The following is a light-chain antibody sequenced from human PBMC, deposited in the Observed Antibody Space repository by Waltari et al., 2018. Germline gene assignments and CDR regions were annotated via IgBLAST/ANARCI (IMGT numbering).Light chain of an antibody. Sequence: QSALPQPASVSGSPGQSITISCTGPSSDVGGYNYVSWYQQHPGKAPKLMIYDVSKRPSGVSNRFSGSKSGNTASLTISGLQAEDEADYYCSSYTSSSTPYVFGTGTKVTVL. V-gene: IGLV2-14*01. CDR2: DVS. J-gene: IGLJ1*01. CDR1: SSDVGGYNY. CDR3: SSYTSSSTPYV.